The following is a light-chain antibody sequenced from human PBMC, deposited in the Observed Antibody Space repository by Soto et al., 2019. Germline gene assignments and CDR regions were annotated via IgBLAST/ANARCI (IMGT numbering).Light chain of an antibody. CDR2: DVS. J-gene: IGLJ1*01. Sequence: SALSQPAAVSGTPEQSITISCTGTSSDVGGYNYVSWYQQHPGKAPKLIIYDVSNRPSGVSNRFSGSKSGNTASLTISGLQAEDEADYYCSSYTSSSTPYVFGTGTKVT. CDR1: SSDVGGYNY. CDR3: SSYTSSSTPYV. V-gene: IGLV2-14*01.